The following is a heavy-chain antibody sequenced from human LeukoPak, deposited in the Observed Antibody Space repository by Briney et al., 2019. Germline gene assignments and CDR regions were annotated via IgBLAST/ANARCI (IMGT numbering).Heavy chain of an antibody. D-gene: IGHD3-9*01. V-gene: IGHV4-59*10. CDR2: IFASGTV. Sequence: SETLSLTCAVYGGSFSGYYWSWLRQPAGKGLEWIGRIFASGTVNYSPSLKSRVTISVDTSKNQFSLKLSSVTAADTAVYYCARGPALLRYFEFDPWGQGTLVTVSS. CDR3: ARGPALLRYFEFDP. CDR1: GGSFSGYY. J-gene: IGHJ5*02.